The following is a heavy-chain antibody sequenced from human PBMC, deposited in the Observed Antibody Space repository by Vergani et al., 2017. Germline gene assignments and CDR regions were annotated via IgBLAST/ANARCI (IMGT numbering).Heavy chain of an antibody. CDR1: GFTFSACP. Sequence: EVQLLQSGGGVIQPGGSVRLSCAASGFTFSACPMTWVRQAPGKGLEWVSAISVRYPGTYYADSVKGRFTISRDNSKNMLYLQMNSLRAEDTAVYYCARLSYDTTPYLQGGYDCRGQGTLVSVS. D-gene: IGHD3-22*01. CDR2: ISVRYPGT. J-gene: IGHJ4*02. V-gene: IGHV3-23*01. CDR3: ARLSYDTTPYLQGGYDC.